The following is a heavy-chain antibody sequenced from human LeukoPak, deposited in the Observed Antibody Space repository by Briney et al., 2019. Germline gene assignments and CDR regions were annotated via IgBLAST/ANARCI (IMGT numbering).Heavy chain of an antibody. J-gene: IGHJ6*03. Sequence: ASVKVSCKASGYTFTGYYMHWVRQAPGQGLEWMGWINPNSGGTNYAQKFQGRVTMTRDTSISTAYMELSRLRSDDTAVYYCASDTLDYDFWSGYPKYYYYYYMDVWGKGTTVTVSS. CDR2: INPNSGGT. CDR1: GYTFTGYY. D-gene: IGHD3-3*01. CDR3: ASDTLDYDFWSGYPKYYYYYYMDV. V-gene: IGHV1-2*02.